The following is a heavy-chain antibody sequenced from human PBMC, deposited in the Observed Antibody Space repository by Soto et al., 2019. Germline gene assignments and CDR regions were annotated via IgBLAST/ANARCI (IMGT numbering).Heavy chain of an antibody. CDR1: VHTFPNYY. Sequence: ASVKFSCKPPVHTFPNYYLNWVRPAAGQGLEWMGLINPHGGSTRYAQKFQGRITMPRDTSRSTVYMELSSLRSDDTAIYYCARSSGGNFGIIIEGSNWFDPWGQGTLVTVSS. CDR2: INPHGGST. CDR3: ARSSGGNFGIIIEGSNWFDP. V-gene: IGHV1-46*01. J-gene: IGHJ5*02. D-gene: IGHD3-3*01.